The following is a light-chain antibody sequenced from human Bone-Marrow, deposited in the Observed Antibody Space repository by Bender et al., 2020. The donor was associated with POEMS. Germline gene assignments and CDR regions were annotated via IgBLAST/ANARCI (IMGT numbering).Light chain of an antibody. CDR3: SSYASSSTPDV. V-gene: IGLV2-14*02. CDR1: RSDVGTYNL. Sequence: QSALTQPASVSGSPGQSITISCIGTRSDVGTYNLVSWYQHHPGKAPKLMIYKDSQRPSGISNRFSASKSGNTASLTISGLQAEDEADYFCSSYASSSTPDVFGTGTKVAVL. CDR2: KDS. J-gene: IGLJ1*01.